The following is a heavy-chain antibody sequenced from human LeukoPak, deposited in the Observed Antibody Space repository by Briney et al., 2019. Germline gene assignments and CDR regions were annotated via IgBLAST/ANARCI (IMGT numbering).Heavy chain of an antibody. CDR2: IYYSGST. J-gene: IGHJ4*02. CDR1: GGSISSSSYY. CDR3: ARVPPIDYADY. Sequence: SETLSLTCTVSGGSISSSSYYWGWIRQPPGKGPEWIGSIYYSGSTYYNPSLKSRVTISVDTSKNQFSLKLSSVTAADTAVYYCARVPPIDYADYWGQGTLVTVSS. V-gene: IGHV4-39*07.